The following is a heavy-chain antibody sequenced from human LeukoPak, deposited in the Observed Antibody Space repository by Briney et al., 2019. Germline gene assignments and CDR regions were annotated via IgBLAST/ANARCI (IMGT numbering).Heavy chain of an antibody. CDR1: WIYIRYVF. V-gene: IGHV4-59*08. Sequence: SETLALTLCVFWIYIRYVFYALVRQPPGKGLEWIGYVSYSGSINYNPSLKTLKSRVTMSVDTSTNQFSLKLDSVTATRAAVCYCARLKGRGDNHLDFWGQGALVTVSS. D-gene: IGHD1-14*01. CDR2: VSYSGSI. J-gene: IGHJ4*02. CDR3: ARLKGRGDNHLDF.